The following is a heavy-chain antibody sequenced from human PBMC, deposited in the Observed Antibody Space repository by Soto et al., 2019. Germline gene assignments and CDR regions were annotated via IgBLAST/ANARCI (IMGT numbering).Heavy chain of an antibody. Sequence: QVQLVESGGGVVQPERSLRLSCAASGFTFSSYGMHWVRQAPGKGLEWVAHIWYDGTYKYLADSVKGRFTVSRDNSKNTVFLQMNSLRAEDTXXXXXARDGGSSGWYGYXXFWGQXIL. D-gene: IGHD6-19*01. CDR1: GFTFSSYG. CDR2: IWYDGTYK. CDR3: ARDGGSSGWYGYXXF. J-gene: IGHJ4*02. V-gene: IGHV3-33*01.